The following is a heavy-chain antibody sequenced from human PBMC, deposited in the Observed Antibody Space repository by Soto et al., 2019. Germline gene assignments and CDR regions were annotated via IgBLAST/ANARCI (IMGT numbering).Heavy chain of an antibody. CDR2: IWYDGSNK. V-gene: IGHV3-33*01. D-gene: IGHD6-19*01. CDR3: ARDPKQWLPTGDWFDP. J-gene: IGHJ5*02. Sequence: GGSLRLSCAASGFTFSSYGMHWVRQAPGKGLEWVAVIWYDGSNKYYADSVKGRFTISRDNSKNTLYLQMNSLRAEDTAVYYCARDPKQWLPTGDWFDPWGQGTLVTVSS. CDR1: GFTFSSYG.